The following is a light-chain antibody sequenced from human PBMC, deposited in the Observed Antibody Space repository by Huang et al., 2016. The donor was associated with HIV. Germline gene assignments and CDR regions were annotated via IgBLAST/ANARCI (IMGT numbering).Light chain of an antibody. CDR2: GSS. J-gene: IGKJ4*01. CDR3: HQYNNWLLS. V-gene: IGKV3-15*01. Sequence: EIVMTQSPATLSVSPGQRVTLSCRANRSVSTNLAWYQQSHGQAPRLRIYGSSTRAPGIPARFSGSGSGTDFSLTISSLQSEDFALYYCHQYNNWLLSFGGGTRV. CDR1: RSVSTN.